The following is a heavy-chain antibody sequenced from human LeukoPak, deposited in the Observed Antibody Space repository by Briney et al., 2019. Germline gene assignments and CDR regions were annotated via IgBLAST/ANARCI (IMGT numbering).Heavy chain of an antibody. V-gene: IGHV3-23*01. J-gene: IGHJ3*02. Sequence: GGSLRLSCLTSGFSLSTNAMSWVRQAPGKGLEWVSGISGSGASTYYADSVKGRFTISRDDSRNSLYLQMNSLRGEDTAVYYCAKGSVRTFDIWGQGTMVTVSS. D-gene: IGHD1-26*01. CDR2: ISGSGAST. CDR3: AKGSVRTFDI. CDR1: GFSLSTNA.